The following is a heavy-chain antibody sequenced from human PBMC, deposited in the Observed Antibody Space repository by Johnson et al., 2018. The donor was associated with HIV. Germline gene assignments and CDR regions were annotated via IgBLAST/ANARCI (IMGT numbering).Heavy chain of an antibody. V-gene: IGHV3-13*01. J-gene: IGHJ3*02. D-gene: IGHD2/OR15-2a*01. CDR3: ARDRSKGGAFDI. CDR2: IGTAGDT. CDR1: GFTFSSYD. Sequence: VQLVESGGGLVQPGGSLRLSCAASGFTFSSYDMHWVRQATGKGLEWVSAIGTAGDTYYPGSAKGRFTISRENAKNSLYLQMNSLRAGDTAVYYCARDRSKGGAFDIWGQGTMVTVSS.